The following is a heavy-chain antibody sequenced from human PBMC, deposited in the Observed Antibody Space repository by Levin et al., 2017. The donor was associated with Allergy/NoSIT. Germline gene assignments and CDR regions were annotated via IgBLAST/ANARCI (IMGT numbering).Heavy chain of an antibody. CDR3: ARDSYYGSGSYYS. Sequence: GESLKISCAASGFTFSSYWMHWVRQAPGKGLVWVSRINSDGSSTSYADSVKGRFTISRDNAKNTLYLQMNSLRAEDTAVYYCARDSYYGSGSYYSWGQGTLVTVSS. CDR1: GFTFSSYW. V-gene: IGHV3-74*01. D-gene: IGHD3-10*01. J-gene: IGHJ5*02. CDR2: INSDGSST.